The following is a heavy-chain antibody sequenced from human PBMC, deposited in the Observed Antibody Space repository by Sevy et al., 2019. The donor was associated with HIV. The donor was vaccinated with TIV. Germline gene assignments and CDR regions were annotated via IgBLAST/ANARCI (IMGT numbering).Heavy chain of an antibody. D-gene: IGHD3-16*01. Sequence: SETLSLTCTVSSGSITSSSYFWGWIRQPPGKGLEWMASVYYSGDTYYNPSFKSRATISIDTSTSTFSLQLTSVTAAEAAVYFCARHRVHDYVGGTSGPFDVWGRGTRVTVSS. J-gene: IGHJ2*01. CDR2: VYYSGDT. CDR3: ARHRVHDYVGGTSGPFDV. CDR1: SGSITSSSYF. V-gene: IGHV4-39*01.